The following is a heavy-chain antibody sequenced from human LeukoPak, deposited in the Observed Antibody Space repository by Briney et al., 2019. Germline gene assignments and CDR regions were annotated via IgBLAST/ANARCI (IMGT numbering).Heavy chain of an antibody. V-gene: IGHV4-59*01. CDR1: GGSISSYY. Sequence: SETLSLTCTVSGGSISSYYWSWIRQPPGKGLEWIGYIYYSGSTNYNPSLKSRVTISVDTSKNQFSLKLSSVTAADTAVYYCARAAGGVDDFWSGYYTGFDYWGQGALVTVSS. CDR3: ARAAGGVDDFWSGYYTGFDY. J-gene: IGHJ4*02. D-gene: IGHD3-3*01. CDR2: IYYSGST.